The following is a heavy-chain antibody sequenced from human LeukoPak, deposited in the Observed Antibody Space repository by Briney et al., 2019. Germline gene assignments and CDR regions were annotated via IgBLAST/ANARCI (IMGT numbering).Heavy chain of an antibody. CDR1: GFTFRSST. D-gene: IGHD4-11*01. CDR2: IWYDGSNK. J-gene: IGHJ5*02. V-gene: IGHV3-33*08. Sequence: GGSLRLSCGASGFTFRSSTMSWVRQAPGKGLEWVAVIWYDGSNKYYADSVRGRFTISRDNSKNTLCLQMNSLRAEDTAVYYCAREGGFYSRYNWFDPWGQGTLVTVSS. CDR3: AREGGFYSRYNWFDP.